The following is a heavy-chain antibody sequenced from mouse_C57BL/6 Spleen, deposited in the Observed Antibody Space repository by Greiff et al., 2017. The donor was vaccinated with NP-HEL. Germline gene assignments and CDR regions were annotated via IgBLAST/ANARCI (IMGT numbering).Heavy chain of an antibody. CDR1: GYTFTSYW. CDR3: ARCEGGNYRYYYAMDY. D-gene: IGHD2-1*01. J-gene: IGHJ4*01. CDR2: IYPGSGST. V-gene: IGHV1-55*01. Sequence: QVQLQQPGAELVKPGASVKMSCKASGYTFTSYWITWVKQRPGQGLEWIGDIYPGSGSTNYNEKFKSKATLTVDTSSSTAYMQLSSLTSEDSAVYYCARCEGGNYRYYYAMDYWGQGTSVTVSS.